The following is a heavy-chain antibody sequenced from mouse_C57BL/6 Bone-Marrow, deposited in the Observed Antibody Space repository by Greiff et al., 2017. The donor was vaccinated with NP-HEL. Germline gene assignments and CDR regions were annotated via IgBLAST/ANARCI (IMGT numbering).Heavy chain of an antibody. CDR2: ISDGGSYT. CDR3: AREGNYYGSSLLDY. J-gene: IGHJ2*01. CDR1: GFTFSSYA. V-gene: IGHV5-4*01. Sequence: EVKLQESGGGLVKPGGSLKLSCAASGFTFSSYAMSWVRQTPEKRLEWVATISDGGSYTYYPDNVKGRFTISRDNAKNNLYLQMSHLKSEDTAVYYCAREGNYYGSSLLDYWGQGTTLTVSS. D-gene: IGHD1-1*01.